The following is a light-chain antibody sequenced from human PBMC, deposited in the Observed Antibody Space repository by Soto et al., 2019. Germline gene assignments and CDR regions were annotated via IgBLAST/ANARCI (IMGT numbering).Light chain of an antibody. V-gene: IGKV1-5*03. CDR1: QLISNW. J-gene: IGKJ3*01. CDR2: KAS. CDR3: QPYNTFLLT. Sequence: DIQVTQSPSTLSASVGDSVTISCRASQLISNWLAWYQQKPGKAPKLLIYKASTLESGVPSRFSGSGSGTDFTLTISILQPDDLATYYCQPYNTFLLTFGPGTRVDIK.